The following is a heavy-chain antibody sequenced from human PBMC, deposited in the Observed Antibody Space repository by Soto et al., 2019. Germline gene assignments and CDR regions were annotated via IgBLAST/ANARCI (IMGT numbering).Heavy chain of an antibody. D-gene: IGHD4-4*01. CDR3: ARDGSNKPGFYYGLDV. Sequence: GGSLRLSCAASGFTFSNNGMHWVRQAPGKGLEWVAVIWSDGSNKYYADSVKGRFTISRDNSKNTLCFQMNSLTPEDTAVYYCARDGSNKPGFYYGLDVWGRGTTVTVSS. CDR2: IWSDGSNK. V-gene: IGHV3-33*01. J-gene: IGHJ6*02. CDR1: GFTFSNNG.